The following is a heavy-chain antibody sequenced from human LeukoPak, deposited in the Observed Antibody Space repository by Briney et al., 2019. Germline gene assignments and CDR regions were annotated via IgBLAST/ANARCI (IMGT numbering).Heavy chain of an antibody. J-gene: IGHJ4*02. CDR3: ASGHSRGYDYVWGSYRDMGGY. Sequence: GGSLRLSCAASGFTFSSYSMNWVRQAPGKGLEWVSSISSSSSYIYYADSVKGRFTISRDNAKNSLYLQMNSLRAEDTAVYYCASGHSRGYDYVWGSYRDMGGYWGQGTLVTASS. CDR2: ISSSSSYI. CDR1: GFTFSSYS. D-gene: IGHD3-16*02. V-gene: IGHV3-21*01.